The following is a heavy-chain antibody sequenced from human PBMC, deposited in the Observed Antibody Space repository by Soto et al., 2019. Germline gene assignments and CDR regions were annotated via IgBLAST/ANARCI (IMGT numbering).Heavy chain of an antibody. D-gene: IGHD6-6*01. CDR1: GFTFSSYW. CDR2: INSDGSST. V-gene: IGHV3-74*01. CDR3: ARVHSSSGALD. J-gene: IGHJ4*02. Sequence: GGSLRLSCAASGFTFSSYWMHWVRQAPGKGLVWVSRINSDGSSTSYADSVKGRFTISRDNAKNTLYLQMNSLRAEDTAVYYCARVHSSSGALDWGQGTLVTVSS.